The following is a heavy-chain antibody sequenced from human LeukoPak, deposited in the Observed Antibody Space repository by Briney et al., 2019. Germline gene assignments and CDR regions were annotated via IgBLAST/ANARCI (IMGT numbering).Heavy chain of an antibody. Sequence: GGSLRLSCAAPGFTVSSNYMSWVRQAPGKGLEWVSVIYSGGSTHYADSVKGRFTISRDNSKNTLYLQMNSLRAEDTAVYYCARALDGSGSRSFDYWGQGTLVTVSS. CDR3: ARALDGSGSRSFDY. J-gene: IGHJ4*02. CDR1: GFTVSSNY. V-gene: IGHV3-53*01. D-gene: IGHD3-10*01. CDR2: IYSGGST.